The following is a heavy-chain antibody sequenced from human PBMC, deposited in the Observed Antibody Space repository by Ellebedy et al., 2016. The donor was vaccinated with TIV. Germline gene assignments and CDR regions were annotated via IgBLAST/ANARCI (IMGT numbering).Heavy chain of an antibody. CDR2: IYYSGST. V-gene: IGHV4-39*01. Sequence: SETLSLTXAVSGGSISSSIYYWVWIRQPPGKGLEWIGSIYYSGSTYYNPSLKSRVTISVDTSKNQFSLKLSSVTAADTAVYYCARHGRRSNGSAFDIWGQGTMVTVSS. CDR3: ARHGRRSNGSAFDI. J-gene: IGHJ3*02. CDR1: GGSISSSIYY. D-gene: IGHD5-18*01.